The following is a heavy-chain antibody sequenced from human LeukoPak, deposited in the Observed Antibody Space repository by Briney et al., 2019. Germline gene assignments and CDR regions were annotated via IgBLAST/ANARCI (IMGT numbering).Heavy chain of an antibody. V-gene: IGHV1-2*06. Sequence: GASVKVSYKASGYTFTGYYMHWVRQAPGQGLEWMGRINPNSGGTNYAQKFQGRVTMTRDTSISTAYMELSSLRSEDTAVYYCARELDIVVVPAAMLLYWGQGPLVPVSS. D-gene: IGHD2-2*03. J-gene: IGHJ4*02. CDR3: ARELDIVVVPAAMLLY. CDR2: INPNSGGT. CDR1: GYTFTGYY.